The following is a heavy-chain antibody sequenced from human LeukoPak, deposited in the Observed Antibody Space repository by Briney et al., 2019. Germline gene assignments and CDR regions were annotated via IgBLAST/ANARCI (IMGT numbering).Heavy chain of an antibody. D-gene: IGHD3-10*01. CDR1: GYTFTSYA. V-gene: IGHV1-18*01. J-gene: IGHJ3*02. CDR3: ERGSEAFDI. CDR2: ISAYNGNT. Sequence: GASVKVSCKASGYTFTSYAMHWVRQAPGQRLEWMGWISAYNGNTNYAQKLQGRVTMTTDTSTSTAYMELRSLRSDDTAVYYCERGSEAFDIWGQGTMVTVSS.